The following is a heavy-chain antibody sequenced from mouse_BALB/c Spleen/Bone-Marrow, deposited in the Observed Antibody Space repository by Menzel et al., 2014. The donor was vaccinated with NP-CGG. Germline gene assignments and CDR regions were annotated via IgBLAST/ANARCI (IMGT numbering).Heavy chain of an antibody. V-gene: IGHV1S74*01. CDR1: GYSFTSYW. J-gene: IGHJ3*01. Sequence: QVQLQQSGPQLVRPGASVKISCKASGYSFTSYWMHWVKQRPGQGLEWIGMIDPSDSETRLNQMFKDKATLTVDKSSSPAYMKLSRLPAEASGVFYGACYDSSPAWFAYWGQGTLVTVSA. CDR3: ACYDSSPAWFAY. CDR2: IDPSDSET. D-gene: IGHD1-1*01.